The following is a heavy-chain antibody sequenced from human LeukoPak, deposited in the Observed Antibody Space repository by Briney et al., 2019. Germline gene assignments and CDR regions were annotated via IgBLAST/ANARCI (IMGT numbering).Heavy chain of an antibody. Sequence: GGSLRLSCAASGFTFSTYSMNWVRQAPGKGLEWVSPISSSSYIYYADSVKGRFTISRDNAKNSLYLQMNSLRAEDTAVYYCARDTHSFDSSAPRWGQGTLVTVSS. J-gene: IGHJ4*02. CDR1: GFTFSTYS. CDR2: ISSSSYI. CDR3: ARDTHSFDSSAPR. V-gene: IGHV3-21*01. D-gene: IGHD3-22*01.